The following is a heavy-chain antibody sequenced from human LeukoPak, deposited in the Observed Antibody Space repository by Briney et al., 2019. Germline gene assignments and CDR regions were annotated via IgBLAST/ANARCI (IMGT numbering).Heavy chain of an antibody. CDR1: GFTFDDYA. V-gene: IGHV3-43*02. CDR2: IRGDGTTA. CDR3: AKDIGSGWSFDY. D-gene: IGHD6-19*01. Sequence: GGSLRLSCAASGFTFDDYAMHWVRQAPGKGLEGVSLIRGDGTTAYYAVSVKGRFTISRDNSKNSLYMQRNSLRAGDTALYCCAKDIGSGWSFDYWGRGALASVCS. J-gene: IGHJ4*02.